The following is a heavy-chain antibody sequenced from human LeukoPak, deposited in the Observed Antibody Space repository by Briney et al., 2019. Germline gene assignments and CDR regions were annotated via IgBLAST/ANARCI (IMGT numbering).Heavy chain of an antibody. Sequence: SETLSLTCSVSGVSISAYYWSWIRQPPGKGLEWIGYIYYTGNTNYNPSLKSRVTISVDTSKNQFSLNLSSVTAADTAIYYCARLGGATSPFGYWGQGTLVTVSS. D-gene: IGHD1-26*01. CDR3: ARLGGATSPFGY. J-gene: IGHJ4*02. V-gene: IGHV4-59*08. CDR2: IYYTGNT. CDR1: GVSISAYY.